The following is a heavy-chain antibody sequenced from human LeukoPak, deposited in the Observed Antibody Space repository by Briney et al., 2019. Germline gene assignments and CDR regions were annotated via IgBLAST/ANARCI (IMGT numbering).Heavy chain of an antibody. D-gene: IGHD1-26*01. J-gene: IGHJ4*02. CDR1: GFTFSSYS. CDR3: AKVREVKVGALDY. CDR2: ISSSSSYI. Sequence: GVLRLSCAASGFTFSSYSMNWVRQAPGKGLEWVSSISSSSSYIYYADSVKGRFTISRDNSKNTLYLQMNSLRAEDTAVYYCAKVREVKVGALDYWGQGTLVTVSS. V-gene: IGHV3-21*04.